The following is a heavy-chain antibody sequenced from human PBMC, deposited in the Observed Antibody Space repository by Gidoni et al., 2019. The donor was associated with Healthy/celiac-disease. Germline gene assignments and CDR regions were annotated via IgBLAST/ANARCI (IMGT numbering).Heavy chain of an antibody. CDR1: GYSFTSYW. CDR3: ARLHGESGAFDI. J-gene: IGHJ3*02. V-gene: IGHV5-51*01. CDR2: LYPGDSDT. D-gene: IGHD3-10*01. Sequence: EVQLVQSGEEGRKPGESLKLSCKGAGYSFTSYWIGGVRQMPGKGLEWMGILYPGDSDTRYSPSFQGQVTISADKSISTAYLQWSSLKSSDTAMYYCARLHGESGAFDIWCQGTMVTVSS.